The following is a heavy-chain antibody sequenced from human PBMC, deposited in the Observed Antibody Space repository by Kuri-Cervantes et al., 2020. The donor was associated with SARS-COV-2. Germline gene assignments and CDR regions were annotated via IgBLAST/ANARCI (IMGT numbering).Heavy chain of an antibody. D-gene: IGHD3-10*01. CDR3: AKDLISASYFGSGSPDY. CDR1: GFTLGTYS. Sequence: GESLKISCAASGFTLGTYSMNWVRQAPGKGLEWVSTVSGSGVSTYYADSVKGRFTISRDNSASTMFLQMNSLRAEDTALYFCAKDLISASYFGSGSPDYWGQGTLVTVSS. V-gene: IGHV3-23*01. CDR2: VSGSGVST. J-gene: IGHJ4*02.